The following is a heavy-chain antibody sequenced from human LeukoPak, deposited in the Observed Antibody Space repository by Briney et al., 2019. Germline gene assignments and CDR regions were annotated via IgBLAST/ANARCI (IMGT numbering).Heavy chain of an antibody. CDR1: GISVSSYY. Sequence: PGGSLRLSCAASGISVSSYYMSWVRQAPGKGLQWVSVIYVDGSTYYPASAKDRIPISRDNSRNTLYLQMNSRSADDTAVYYCARDLASRLRTGLYYSWGQEALVTVSS. D-gene: IGHD3-3*02. V-gene: IGHV3-66*01. CDR2: IYVDGST. CDR3: ARDLASRLRTGLYYS. J-gene: IGHJ4*02.